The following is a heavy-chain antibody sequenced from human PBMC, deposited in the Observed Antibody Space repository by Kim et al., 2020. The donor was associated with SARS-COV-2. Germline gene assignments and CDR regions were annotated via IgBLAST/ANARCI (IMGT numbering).Heavy chain of an antibody. Sequence: ASVKVSCKASGYTFTSYAMNGVRQAPGQGLEWMGWINTNTGNPTYAQGFTGRFVFPLDTSVSTAYLQISSLKAEDTAVYYCARADYYDSSGYPHWFDPWGQGTLVTVSS. J-gene: IGHJ5*02. D-gene: IGHD3-22*01. CDR2: INTNTGNP. CDR3: ARADYYDSSGYPHWFDP. V-gene: IGHV7-4-1*02. CDR1: GYTFTSYA.